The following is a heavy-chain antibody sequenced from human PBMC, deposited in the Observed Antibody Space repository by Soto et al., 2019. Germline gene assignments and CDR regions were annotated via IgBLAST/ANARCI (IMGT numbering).Heavy chain of an antibody. CDR2: ISGSGGST. V-gene: IGHV3-23*01. J-gene: IGHJ4*02. Sequence: GGSLRLSCAASVFTFSSYAMSWVRQAPGKGLEWVSGISGSGGSTYYADSVKGRFTISRDNSKNTLYLQMNSLRAEDTAVYYCAKATYYYDISGYYPWDYWAQGARV. CDR1: VFTFSSYA. D-gene: IGHD3-22*01. CDR3: AKATYYYDISGYYPWDY.